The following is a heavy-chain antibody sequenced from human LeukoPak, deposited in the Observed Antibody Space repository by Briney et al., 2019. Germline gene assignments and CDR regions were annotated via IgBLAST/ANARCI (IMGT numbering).Heavy chain of an antibody. Sequence: GGSLRLSCAASGFTFSTYWMHWVRQAPGKGLVWVSRINPDGTTTSYADSVKGRFTISRDNSKNTLYLQMNSLRAEDTAVYYCAGLLYYYFDYWGQGTLVTVSS. V-gene: IGHV3-74*01. CDR2: INPDGTTT. D-gene: IGHD2-2*02. CDR1: GFTFSTYW. CDR3: AGLLYYYFDY. J-gene: IGHJ4*02.